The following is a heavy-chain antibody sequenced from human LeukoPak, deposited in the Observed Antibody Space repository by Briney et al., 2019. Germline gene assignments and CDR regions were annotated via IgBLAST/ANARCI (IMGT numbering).Heavy chain of an antibody. CDR1: GGSISSYS. Sequence: SETLSLTCTVSGGSISSYSWSWIRQPPGKGLEWIGYICHSGSTYYNPSLKSRVTISVDRSKNQFSLKLSSVTAADTAVYYCARVGPGWYFDLWGRGTLVTVSS. CDR3: ARVGPGWYFDL. J-gene: IGHJ2*01. V-gene: IGHV4-30-2*01. CDR2: ICHSGST.